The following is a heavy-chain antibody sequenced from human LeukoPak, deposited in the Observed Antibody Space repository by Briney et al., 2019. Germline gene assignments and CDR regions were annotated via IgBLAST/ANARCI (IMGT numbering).Heavy chain of an antibody. D-gene: IGHD3-16*01. CDR3: ARNVSRGEPGGAFDM. Sequence: SETLSLTCTVSGGAISGTRDYWGWIRQPPGKELEWIASIYYSGSTHYNPSLKSRVTISVDTSRNQFPLNLRFATAEDTAIYYCARNVSRGEPGGAFDMWGQGTTVIVSS. V-gene: IGHV4-39*01. CDR2: IYYSGST. CDR1: GGAISGTRDY. J-gene: IGHJ3*02.